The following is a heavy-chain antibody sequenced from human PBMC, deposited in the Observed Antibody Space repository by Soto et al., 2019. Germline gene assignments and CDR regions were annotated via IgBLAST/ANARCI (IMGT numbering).Heavy chain of an antibody. D-gene: IGHD6-19*01. Sequence: PGGSLRLSCAASGFTFSSYGMHWVRQAPGKGLEWVAVISYDGSNKYYADSVKGRFTISRDNSKNTLYLQMNSLRAEDTAVYYCAKDSTYSSGGVVGYWGQGTLVTVSS. CDR3: AKDSTYSSGGVVGY. CDR2: ISYDGSNK. V-gene: IGHV3-30*18. J-gene: IGHJ4*02. CDR1: GFTFSSYG.